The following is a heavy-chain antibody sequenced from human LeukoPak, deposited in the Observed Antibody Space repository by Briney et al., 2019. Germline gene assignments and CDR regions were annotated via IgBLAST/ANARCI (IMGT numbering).Heavy chain of an antibody. CDR3: ARDHDYGVSFDY. CDR2: IYTSGST. D-gene: IGHD4-17*01. CDR1: GGSISSYY. Sequence: SETLSLTCTASGGSISSYYWSWIRQPAGKGLEWIGRIYTSGSTNYNPSLKSRVTMSVDTSKNQFSLKLSSVTAADTAVYYCARDHDYGVSFDYWGQGTLVTVSS. J-gene: IGHJ4*02. V-gene: IGHV4-4*07.